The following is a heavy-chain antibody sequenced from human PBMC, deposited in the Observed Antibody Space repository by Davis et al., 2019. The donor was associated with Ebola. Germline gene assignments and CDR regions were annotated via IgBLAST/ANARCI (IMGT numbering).Heavy chain of an antibody. J-gene: IGHJ3*02. Sequence: PGGSLRLSCAASGFTFSSYWMSWVRQAPGKGLEWVGRTRNKANSYTTEYAASVKGRFTISRDDSKNSLYLQMNSLKTEDTAVYYCARGGGADAFDIWGQGTMVTVSS. CDR1: GFTFSSYW. CDR2: TRNKANSYTT. CDR3: ARGGGADAFDI. V-gene: IGHV3-72*01. D-gene: IGHD4-17*01.